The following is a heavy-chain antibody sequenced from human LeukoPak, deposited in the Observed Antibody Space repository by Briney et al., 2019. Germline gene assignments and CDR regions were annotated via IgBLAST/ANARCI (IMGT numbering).Heavy chain of an antibody. J-gene: IGHJ4*02. Sequence: GGSLRLSCAASGFTFSSYAMSWVRQAPGKGLVWVSRINSDGSSTSYADSVKGRFTISRDNAKNTLYLQMNSLRAEDTAVYYCAREDSMIVAVDYWGQGTLVTVSS. CDR3: AREDSMIVAVDY. CDR1: GFTFSSYA. CDR2: INSDGSST. D-gene: IGHD3-22*01. V-gene: IGHV3-74*01.